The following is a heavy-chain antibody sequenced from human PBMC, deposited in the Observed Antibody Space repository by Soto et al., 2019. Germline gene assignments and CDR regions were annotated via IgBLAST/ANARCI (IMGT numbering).Heavy chain of an antibody. CDR1: GGSFSGYY. CDR2: INHSGST. D-gene: IGHD3-22*01. Sequence: SETLSLTCAVYGGSFSGYYWTWIRQPPGTGLEWIGEINHSGSTNYNPSLKSRVTISVDTSKNQFSLKLTSVTAADTAVYYCAEDTYYYSSSGYYVFDSWGQGTLVTVSS. CDR3: AEDTYYYSSSGYYVFDS. J-gene: IGHJ4*02. V-gene: IGHV4-34*01.